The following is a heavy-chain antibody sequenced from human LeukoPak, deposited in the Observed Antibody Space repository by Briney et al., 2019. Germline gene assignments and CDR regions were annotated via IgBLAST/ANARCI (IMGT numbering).Heavy chain of an antibody. J-gene: IGHJ3*01. CDR3: ARGQASAFDV. D-gene: IGHD6-25*01. CDR1: GDSVPTRGFP. CDR2: TSYTSKWNT. V-gene: IGHV6-1*01. Sequence: SQTLSLTCAICGDSVPTRGFPGNWVRQSPSRGVEWLGRTSYTSKWNTDYAVSVKSRRVVNPDTSKNQFSLHLNSVTSEDTAVYYCARGQASAFDVWGQGTMVTVSS.